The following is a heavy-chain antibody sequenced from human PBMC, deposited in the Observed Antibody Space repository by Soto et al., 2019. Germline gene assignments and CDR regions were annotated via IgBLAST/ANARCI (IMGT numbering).Heavy chain of an antibody. CDR3: AKPVYYYDSSGYIFDY. Sequence: PGGSLRLSCAASEFTFSTYAMTWVRQAPGRGLQWVATISDSGDITYYADSVKGRFTISRDNSKNTLYLQMNSLRAEDTAVYYCAKPVYYYDSSGYIFDYWGQGTLVTVSS. CDR2: ISDSGDIT. CDR1: EFTFSTYA. D-gene: IGHD3-22*01. V-gene: IGHV3-23*01. J-gene: IGHJ4*02.